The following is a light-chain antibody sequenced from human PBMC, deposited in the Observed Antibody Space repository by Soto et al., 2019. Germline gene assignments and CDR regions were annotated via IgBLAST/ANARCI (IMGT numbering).Light chain of an antibody. V-gene: IGKV3D-15*01. CDR2: GAS. CDR3: QQYNDYSTWT. Sequence: EIVMTQSPATLSVSPGERATLSCRASQNVDSNLAWYQQKPGQAPRLLIYGASSRATGIPSRFSGSGSGTEFTLTISSLQPDDFATYYCQQYNDYSTWTFGQGTKVDIK. CDR1: QNVDSN. J-gene: IGKJ1*01.